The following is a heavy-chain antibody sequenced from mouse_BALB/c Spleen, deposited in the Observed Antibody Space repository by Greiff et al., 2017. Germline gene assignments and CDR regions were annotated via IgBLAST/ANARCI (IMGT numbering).Heavy chain of an antibody. J-gene: IGHJ1*01. Sequence: QVQLKESGAELMKPGASVKISCKATGYTFSSYWIEWVKQRPGHGLEWIGEILPGSGSTNYNEKFKGKATFTADTSSNTAYMQLSSLTSEDSAVYYCARKDYGNYGWYFDVWGAGTTVTVSS. CDR2: ILPGSGST. V-gene: IGHV1-9*01. D-gene: IGHD2-1*01. CDR3: ARKDYGNYGWYFDV. CDR1: GYTFSSYW.